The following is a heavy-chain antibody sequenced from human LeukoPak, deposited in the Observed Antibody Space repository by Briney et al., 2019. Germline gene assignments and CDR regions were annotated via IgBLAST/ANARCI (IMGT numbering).Heavy chain of an antibody. V-gene: IGHV1-2*02. CDR1: AYTFTDYY. Sequence: ASVKVSCKASAYTFTDYYVYWVRQPPGQGHEWMGWINPNSGGTKYAQQFQGTVTMTRDTSISTAYMELSRLRSDDTAVYYCAREPPLAGVDNWGQGTLVTVSS. CDR3: AREPPLAGVDN. J-gene: IGHJ4*02. D-gene: IGHD6-19*01. CDR2: INPNSGGT.